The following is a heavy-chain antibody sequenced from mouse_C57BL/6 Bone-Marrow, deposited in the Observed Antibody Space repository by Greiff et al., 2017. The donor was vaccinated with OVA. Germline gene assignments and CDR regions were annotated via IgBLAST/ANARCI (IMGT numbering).Heavy chain of an antibody. CDR3: GRGGGLTGTWFAY. CDR2: IYPSDSET. Sequence: QVQLQQPGAELVRPGSSVKLSCKASGYTFTSYWMDWVKQRPGQGLEWIGNIYPSDSETHYNQKFKDKATLTVDKSSSTAYMQLSSLTSEDSAVFYRGRGGGLTGTWFAYWGQGTLVTVSA. V-gene: IGHV1-61*01. CDR1: GYTFTSYW. D-gene: IGHD4-1*01. J-gene: IGHJ3*01.